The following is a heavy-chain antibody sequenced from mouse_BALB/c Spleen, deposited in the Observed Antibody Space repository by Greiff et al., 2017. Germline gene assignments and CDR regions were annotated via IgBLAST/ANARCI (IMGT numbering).Heavy chain of an antibody. V-gene: IGHV5-4*02. J-gene: IGHJ2*01. CDR1: GFTFSDYY. Sequence: DVKLVESGGGLVKPGGSLKLSCAASGFTFSDYYMYWVRQTPEKRLEWVATISDGGSYTYYPDSVKGRFTISRDNAKNNLYLQMSSLKSEDTAMYYCARVDYWGQGTTLTVSS. CDR3: ARVDY. CDR2: ISDGGSYT.